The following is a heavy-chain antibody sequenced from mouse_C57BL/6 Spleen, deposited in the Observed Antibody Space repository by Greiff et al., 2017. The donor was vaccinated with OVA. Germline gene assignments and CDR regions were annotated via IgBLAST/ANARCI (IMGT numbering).Heavy chain of an antibody. CDR2: ISSGSSTI. J-gene: IGHJ3*01. D-gene: IGHD2-4*01. V-gene: IGHV5-17*01. Sequence: EVKLVESGGGLVKPGGSLKLSCAASGFTFSDYGMHWVRQAPEKGLEWVAYISSGSSTIYYADTVKGRFTISRDNAKNTLFLQMTSLRSEDTAMYYCAPYDYDGGFAYWGQGTLVTVSA. CDR3: APYDYDGGFAY. CDR1: GFTFSDYG.